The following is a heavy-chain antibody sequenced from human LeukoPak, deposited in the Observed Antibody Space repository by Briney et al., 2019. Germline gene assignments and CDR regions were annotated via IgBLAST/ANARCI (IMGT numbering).Heavy chain of an antibody. D-gene: IGHD5-12*01. Sequence: PSQTLSLTCTVSGGSISSGGYYWSWIRQPPGTGLEWIGYIYHSGSTYYNPSLKSRVTISVDRSKNQFSLKLSSVTAADTAVYYCARSSAWLPHNFDYWGQGTLVTVSS. CDR3: ARSSAWLPHNFDY. CDR1: GGSISSGGYY. J-gene: IGHJ4*02. V-gene: IGHV4-30-2*01. CDR2: IYHSGST.